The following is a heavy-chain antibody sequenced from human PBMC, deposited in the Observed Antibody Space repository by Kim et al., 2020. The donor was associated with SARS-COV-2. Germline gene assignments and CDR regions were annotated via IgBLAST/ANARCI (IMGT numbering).Heavy chain of an antibody. CDR2: IYSGGSST. Sequence: GGSLRLSCAASGFTFSSYAMSWVRQAPGKGLEWVSVIYSGGSSTYYADSVKGRFTISRDNSKNTLYLQMNSLRAEDTAVYYCATRGYDSPFDYWGQGTLVTVSS. CDR3: ATRGYDSPFDY. V-gene: IGHV3-23*03. CDR1: GFTFSSYA. D-gene: IGHD5-12*01. J-gene: IGHJ4*02.